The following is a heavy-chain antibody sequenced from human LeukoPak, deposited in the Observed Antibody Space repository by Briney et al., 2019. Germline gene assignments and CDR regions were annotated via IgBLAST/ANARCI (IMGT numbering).Heavy chain of an antibody. CDR2: INPSGGST. CDR3: ASGSLDYYDRSDY. V-gene: IGHV1-46*01. CDR1: GYTFTSYY. D-gene: IGHD3-22*01. Sequence: ASVKVSCKASGYTFTSYYMHWVRQAPGQGLEWMGIINPSGGSTSYAQKFQGRVTMTRDTSISTAYMELSRLRSDDTAVYYCASGSLDYYDRSDYWGQGTLVTVSS. J-gene: IGHJ4*02.